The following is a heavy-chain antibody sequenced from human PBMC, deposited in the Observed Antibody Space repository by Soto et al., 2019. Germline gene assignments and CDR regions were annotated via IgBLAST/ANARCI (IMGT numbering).Heavy chain of an antibody. V-gene: IGHV4-30-4*01. CDR2: IYHSGST. CDR3: ARRYYYDSRGFYGFDY. J-gene: IGHJ4*02. D-gene: IGHD3-22*01. Sequence: SETLSLTCIVSGGSISSGDFYWNWIRRPPGKGLEWLGYIYHSGSTSYNPSLKSRLSISMDTSKNHFSLNLTSVAAADTAIYYCARRYYYDSRGFYGFDYWGPG. CDR1: GGSISSGDFY.